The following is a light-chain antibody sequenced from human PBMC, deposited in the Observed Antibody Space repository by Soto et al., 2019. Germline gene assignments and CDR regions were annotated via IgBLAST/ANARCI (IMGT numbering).Light chain of an antibody. Sequence: ELVMTQSPATLSVSPGERATLSCRASQFVSTNLAWYQQRPGQAPRLLIYGASTRAIGVPARFSGSGSGTEFTLTISSLQSDDFATYYCQHYNSYSEAFGQGTKVDIK. CDR3: QHYNSYSEA. CDR1: QFVSTN. V-gene: IGKV3-15*01. J-gene: IGKJ1*01. CDR2: GAS.